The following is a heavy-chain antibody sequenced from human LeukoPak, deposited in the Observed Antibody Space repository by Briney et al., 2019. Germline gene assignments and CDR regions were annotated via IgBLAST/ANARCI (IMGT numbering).Heavy chain of an antibody. CDR1: GGSFSGYC. CDR3: ARGYQLLWGGWFDP. J-gene: IGHJ5*02. CDR2: INHSGTT. V-gene: IGHV4-34*01. Sequence: SETLSLTCAVYGGSFSGYCWSWIRQPPGKGLEWTGEINHSGTTNYNPSLRSRVTISVDTSKNQFSLKLNSVTAADTAVYYCARGYQLLWGGWFDPWGQGTLVTVSS. D-gene: IGHD2-2*01.